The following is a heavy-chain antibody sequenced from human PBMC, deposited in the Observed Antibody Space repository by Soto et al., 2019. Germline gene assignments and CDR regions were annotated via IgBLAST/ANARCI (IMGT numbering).Heavy chain of an antibody. CDR3: ARDTGHTMTETKNYYYYYGMDV. D-gene: IGHD3-22*01. J-gene: IGHJ6*02. CDR2: INPSGGST. Sequence: ASVKVSCKASGYTFTSYYMHWVRQAPGQGLEWMGIINPSGGSTSYAQKFQGRVTMTRDTSTSTVYMELSSLRSEDTAVYYCARDTGHTMTETKNYYYYYGMDVWGQGTTVTVSS. V-gene: IGHV1-46*01. CDR1: GYTFTSYY.